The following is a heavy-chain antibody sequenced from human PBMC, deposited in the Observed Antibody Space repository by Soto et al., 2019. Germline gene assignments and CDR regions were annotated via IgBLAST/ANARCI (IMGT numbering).Heavy chain of an antibody. CDR2: IKTKTQGETT. D-gene: IGHD1-26*01. Sequence: EVQLVESGGGLVKPGGSLRLSCAASGFTISGAWMNWVRQAPGQGLEWVGRIKTKTQGETTDYAAPVKGRFTISRDDSENTLSLHMNSLKIEDTAVYYCTTGSVEGYWGQGTLVTVSS. J-gene: IGHJ4*02. CDR1: GFTISGAW. V-gene: IGHV3-15*07. CDR3: TTGSVEGY.